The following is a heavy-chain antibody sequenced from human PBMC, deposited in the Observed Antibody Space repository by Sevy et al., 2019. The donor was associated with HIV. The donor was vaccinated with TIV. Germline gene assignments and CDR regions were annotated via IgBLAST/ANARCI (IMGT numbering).Heavy chain of an antibody. D-gene: IGHD5-12*01. V-gene: IGHV5-51*01. Sequence: GESLKISCKGSGYSFTSYWIGWVRQMPGKGLEWMGIIYPGDSDTRYSPSFQGQVTISADKSISTAYLQWNSLKASDTAMYYWASGVDIAATWLYFDYWGQGTLVTVSS. CDR3: ASGVDIAATWLYFDY. CDR1: GYSFTSYW. J-gene: IGHJ4*02. CDR2: IYPGDSDT.